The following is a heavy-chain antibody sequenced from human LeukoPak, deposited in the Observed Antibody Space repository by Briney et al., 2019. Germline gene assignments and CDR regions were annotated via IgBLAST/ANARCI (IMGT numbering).Heavy chain of an antibody. CDR2: INQDGSEK. D-gene: IGHD3-16*01. J-gene: IGHJ4*02. CDR3: ARDATRGGDFDY. Sequence: PGGSLRLSCAASGFTFRSYWMTWVRQAPGKGLEWVANINQDGSEKYYVDSVKGRFTFSRDNAKDSLYLQMNSLRAEDMAVYYCARDATRGGDFDYWGQGTLVTVSS. CDR1: GFTFRSYW. V-gene: IGHV3-7*01.